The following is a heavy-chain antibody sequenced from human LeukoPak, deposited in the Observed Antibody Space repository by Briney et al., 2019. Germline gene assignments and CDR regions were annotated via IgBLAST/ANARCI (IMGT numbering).Heavy chain of an antibody. CDR3: AKDGYYDILTGYAPGY. Sequence: GGSLRLSCAASGFTFSSYWMHWVRQAPGKGLVWVSRINSDGSSTSYADSVKGRFTISRDNSKNTLYLQMNSLRAEDTAVYYCAKDGYYDILTGYAPGYWGQGTLVTVSS. V-gene: IGHV3-74*01. CDR1: GFTFSSYW. CDR2: INSDGSST. J-gene: IGHJ4*02. D-gene: IGHD3-9*01.